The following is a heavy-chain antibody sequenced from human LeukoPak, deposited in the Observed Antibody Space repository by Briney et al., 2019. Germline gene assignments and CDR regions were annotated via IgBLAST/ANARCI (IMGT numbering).Heavy chain of an antibody. Sequence: SETLSLTCAVSGGSISSSTFYWGRKRQPPGMGREWVVYIYYSGSTNYNPSLKSRVTISVDTSKNQFSLKLSSVTAADTAVYYCAREYYYGSGSYYNYFDYWGQGTLVTVSS. CDR3: AREYYYGSGSYYNYFDY. V-gene: IGHV4-61*05. CDR2: IYYSGST. D-gene: IGHD3-10*01. CDR1: GGSISSSTFY. J-gene: IGHJ4*02.